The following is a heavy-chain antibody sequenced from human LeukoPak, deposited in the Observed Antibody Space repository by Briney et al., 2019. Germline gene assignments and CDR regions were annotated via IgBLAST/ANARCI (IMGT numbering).Heavy chain of an antibody. CDR1: GGSISSYY. Sequence: PSETLSLTCTVSGGSISSYYWSWIWQPPGAGLEWVGDIYYSGSTNYNPSLRSRVTISVDTSKNQFSLKLSSVTAADTAVYYCARRLVYSGSHRDAFDIWGQGTMVTVSS. CDR2: IYYSGST. V-gene: IGHV4-59*01. J-gene: IGHJ3*02. CDR3: ARRLVYSGSHRDAFDI. D-gene: IGHD1-26*01.